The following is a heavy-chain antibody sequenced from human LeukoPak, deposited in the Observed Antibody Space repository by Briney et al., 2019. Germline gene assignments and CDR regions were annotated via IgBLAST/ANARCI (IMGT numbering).Heavy chain of an antibody. CDR2: ISWNSGSI. J-gene: IGHJ3*02. Sequence: GGSLRLSCAASGFTFDDYAMHWGRQAPGRGLEWVSGISWNSGSIGYADSVKGRFTISRDNAKNSLYLQMNSLRAEDMALYYCAKDEFVASDFTGAFDIWGQGTMVTVSS. V-gene: IGHV3-9*03. CDR1: GFTFDDYA. D-gene: IGHD2-8*02. CDR3: AKDEFVASDFTGAFDI.